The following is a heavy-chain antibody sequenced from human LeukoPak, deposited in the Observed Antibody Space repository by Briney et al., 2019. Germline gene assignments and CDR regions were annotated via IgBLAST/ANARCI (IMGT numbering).Heavy chain of an antibody. CDR2: INPNSGGT. V-gene: IGHV1-2*06. Sequence: ASVKVSCKASGYTFTDYYMHWVRQAPGQGLEWMGRINPNSGGTNYAQKFQGRATMTRDTSISTAYMELSRLRSDDTAVYYCARAARIHYDFWSGFTHFDYWGQGTLVTVSS. CDR1: GYTFTDYY. D-gene: IGHD3-3*01. J-gene: IGHJ4*02. CDR3: ARAARIHYDFWSGFTHFDY.